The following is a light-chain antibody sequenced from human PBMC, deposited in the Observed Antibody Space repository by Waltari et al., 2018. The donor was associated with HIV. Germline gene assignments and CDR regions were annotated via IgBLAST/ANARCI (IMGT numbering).Light chain of an antibody. V-gene: IGLV1-40*01. Sequence: QSVLTQPPSVSGAPGQRVTISCTGTRSNIGAGYDVQWYQQLPGTPPKLLIYGNTNRPSGVPDRVSGSKSGTAASLDITGLQAEDEADDYCQSYDSSLSGSKIFGGGTKLTVL. CDR3: QSYDSSLSGSKI. J-gene: IGLJ2*01. CDR1: RSNIGAGYD. CDR2: GNT.